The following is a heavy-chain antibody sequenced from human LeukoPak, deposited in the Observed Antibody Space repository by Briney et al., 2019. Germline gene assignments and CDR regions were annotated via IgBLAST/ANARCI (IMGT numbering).Heavy chain of an antibody. V-gene: IGHV3-48*02. CDR1: GFTFTSYS. Sequence: QPGGSLRLSCAASGFTFTSYSMNWVRQAPGKGLEWISYISRSSDHIYYVDSVKGRFTMSRDNAKNSLSLQMNSLRDEDTAVYYCARDSSWSFDYWGHGTLVTV. D-gene: IGHD2-15*01. CDR3: ARDSSWSFDY. J-gene: IGHJ4*01. CDR2: ISRSSDHI.